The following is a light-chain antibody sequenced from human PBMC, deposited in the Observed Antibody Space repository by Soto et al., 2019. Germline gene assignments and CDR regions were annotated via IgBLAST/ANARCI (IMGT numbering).Light chain of an antibody. CDR1: QSINNW. V-gene: IGKV1-5*01. CDR2: DAS. CDR3: AQYASYFPP. J-gene: IGKJ1*01. Sequence: TNSVATVSSTMGDRVAITCRASQSINNWLAWYQLKPGKAPKLLIYDASTLESGVPSRFSGSGSGTEFTLTISSLQPDDFTPYCCAQYASYFPPFAQGTKV.